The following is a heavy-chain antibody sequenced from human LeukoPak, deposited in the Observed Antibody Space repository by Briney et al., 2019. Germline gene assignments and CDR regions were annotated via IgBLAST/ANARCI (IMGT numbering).Heavy chain of an antibody. J-gene: IGHJ6*02. CDR1: GYTFTGYY. Sequence: GASVKVSCKASGYTFTGYYMHWVRRAPGQGLEYMGWISAYNGATNYAQKFQGRVTLTTDSSTRTAYMELRSLTSDDTAVYYCARLHSSGWPLECMDVWGQGTTVTVSS. D-gene: IGHD6-19*01. CDR3: ARLHSSGWPLECMDV. CDR2: ISAYNGAT. V-gene: IGHV1-18*04.